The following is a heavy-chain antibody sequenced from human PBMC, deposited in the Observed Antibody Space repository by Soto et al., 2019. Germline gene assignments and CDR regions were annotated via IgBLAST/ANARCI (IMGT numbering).Heavy chain of an antibody. J-gene: IGHJ6*03. CDR1: GGSFSGYY. Sequence: PSDTLSLTCAVYGGSFSGYYWSWIRQPPGKGLEWIGEINHSGSTNYNPSLKSRVTISVDTSKNQFSLKLSSVTAADTAVYYCARAGRGAARYYYYYYMDVWGKGTTVSVSS. D-gene: IGHD6-6*01. CDR2: INHSGST. CDR3: ARAGRGAARYYYYYYMDV. V-gene: IGHV4-34*01.